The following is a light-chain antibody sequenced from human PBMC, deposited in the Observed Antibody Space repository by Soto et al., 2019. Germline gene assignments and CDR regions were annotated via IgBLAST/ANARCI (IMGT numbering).Light chain of an antibody. CDR1: QSVRNN. Sequence: EIVMTQSPATPYVSPEERATLSCSASQSVRNNLAWYLQMPGQAPMLLIYVASTGATGIPDRFSGSGSGTEFTLPISSLQPEHLAVYYCQQYNSWPQAFGQGNKVEVK. V-gene: IGKV3-15*01. J-gene: IGKJ1*01. CDR3: QQYNSWPQA. CDR2: VAS.